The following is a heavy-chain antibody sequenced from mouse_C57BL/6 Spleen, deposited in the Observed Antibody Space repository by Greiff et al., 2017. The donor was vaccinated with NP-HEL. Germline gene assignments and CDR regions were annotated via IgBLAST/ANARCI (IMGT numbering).Heavy chain of an antibody. CDR2: IYPRSGNT. D-gene: IGHD2-1*01. Sequence: VQLQQSGAELARPGASVKLSCKASGYTFTSYGISWVKQRTGQGLEWIGEIYPRSGNTYYNEKFKGKATLTADKSSSTAYMELRSLTSEDSAVYFCVPDYGNYVCAYWGQGTLVTVSA. J-gene: IGHJ3*01. V-gene: IGHV1-81*01. CDR1: GYTFTSYG. CDR3: VPDYGNYVCAY.